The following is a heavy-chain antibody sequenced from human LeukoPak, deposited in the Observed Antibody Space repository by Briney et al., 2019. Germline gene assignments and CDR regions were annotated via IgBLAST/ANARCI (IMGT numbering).Heavy chain of an antibody. Sequence: GGSLRLSCAASGFTFSSYSMNWVRQAPGKGLEWVSSISSSSSYIYYADSVKGRFTISRDNAKNSLCLQMNSLRAEDTAVYYCARGQNLAPRYYYYMDVWGKGTTVTVSS. D-gene: IGHD6-6*01. CDR1: GFTFSSYS. J-gene: IGHJ6*03. CDR2: ISSSSSYI. V-gene: IGHV3-21*01. CDR3: ARGQNLAPRYYYYMDV.